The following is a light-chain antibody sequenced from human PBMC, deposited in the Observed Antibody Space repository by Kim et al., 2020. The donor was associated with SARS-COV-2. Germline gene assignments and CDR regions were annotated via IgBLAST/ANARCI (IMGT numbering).Light chain of an antibody. CDR3: HQYDTYPLT. CDR2: GAS. CDR1: QSISGW. V-gene: IGKV1-5*03. Sequence: ASVGDSVTIPCRASQSISGWLAWYQQKPGKAPKLLIYGASTLESGVPSRFSGSESATEFTLTISSLQPDDFATYYCHQYDTYPLTFGGGTKVDIK. J-gene: IGKJ4*01.